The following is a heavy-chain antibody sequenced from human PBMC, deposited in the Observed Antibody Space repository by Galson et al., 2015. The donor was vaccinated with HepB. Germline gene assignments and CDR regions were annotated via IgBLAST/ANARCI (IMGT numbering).Heavy chain of an antibody. Sequence: SVKVSCKASGYTFTSYGISWVRQAPGQGLEWMGWISAYNGNTNYAQKLQGRVTMTTDTSTSTAYMELRSLRSDDTAVYYCARDSLRITIFGVPPRGAEFDPWGQGTLVTVSS. J-gene: IGHJ5*02. CDR1: GYTFTSYG. D-gene: IGHD3-3*01. CDR3: ARDSLRITIFGVPPRGAEFDP. CDR2: ISAYNGNT. V-gene: IGHV1-18*01.